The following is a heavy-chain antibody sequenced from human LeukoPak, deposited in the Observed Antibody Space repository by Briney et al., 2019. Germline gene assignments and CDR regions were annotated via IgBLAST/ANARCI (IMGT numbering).Heavy chain of an antibody. J-gene: IGHJ4*02. CDR1: GFIVSSNY. D-gene: IGHD3-10*01. CDR2: IYSGGST. Sequence: PGGSLRLSCAASGFIVSSNYMSWVRQAPEKGLEWVSVIYSGGSTYYADSVRGRFTISRDNSKNTVDLQMNSLRADDTAVYYCARDSNAYGSPDFWGQGTLVTVCS. V-gene: IGHV3-66*01. CDR3: ARDSNAYGSPDF.